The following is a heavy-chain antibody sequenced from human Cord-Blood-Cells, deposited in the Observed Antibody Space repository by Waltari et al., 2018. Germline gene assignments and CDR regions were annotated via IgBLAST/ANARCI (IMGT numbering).Heavy chain of an antibody. V-gene: IGHV1-18*04. Sequence: LVQSGAEVKKPGASVKVSCKASGYTFTSYGIRWVRQSPGQGLEWMGWIIAYNGNTNYAQKLQGRVTMTTDTSTSTAYMELRSLRSDDTAVYYCAIRDTAMVEGNYWGQGTLVTVSS. D-gene: IGHD5-18*01. J-gene: IGHJ4*02. CDR1: GYTFTSYG. CDR3: AIRDTAMVEGNY. CDR2: IIAYNGNT.